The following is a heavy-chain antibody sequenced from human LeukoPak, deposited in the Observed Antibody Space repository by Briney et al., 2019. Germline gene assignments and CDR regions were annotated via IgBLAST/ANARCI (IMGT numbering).Heavy chain of an antibody. J-gene: IGHJ5*02. CDR2: INHSGST. D-gene: IGHD3-22*01. V-gene: IGHV4-34*01. Sequence: SETLSLTCTVSGGSISGYYWSWIRQPPGKGLEWIGEINHSGSTNYNPSLKSRVTISVDTSKNQFSLKLSSVTAADTAVYYCARGGHYDSSGYNWFDPWGQGTLVTVSS. CDR3: ARGGHYDSSGYNWFDP. CDR1: GGSISGYY.